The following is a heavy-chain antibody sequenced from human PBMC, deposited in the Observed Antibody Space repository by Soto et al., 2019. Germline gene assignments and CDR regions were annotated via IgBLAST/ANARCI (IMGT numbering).Heavy chain of an antibody. CDR2: ISGSGGST. CDR3: AKGDDIVLMVYASG. V-gene: IGHV3-23*01. J-gene: IGHJ4*02. CDR1: GFTFSSYA. Sequence: EVQLLESGGGLVQPGGSLRLSCAASGFTFSSYAMSWVRQAPGKGLEWVSAISGSGGSTYYADSVKGRFTISRDNSNNTLYLQMNSLRAEDTAVYYCAKGDDIVLMVYASGWGQGTLVTVSS. D-gene: IGHD2-8*01.